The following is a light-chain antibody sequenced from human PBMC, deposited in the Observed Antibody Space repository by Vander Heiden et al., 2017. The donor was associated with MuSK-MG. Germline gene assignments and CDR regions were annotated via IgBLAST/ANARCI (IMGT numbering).Light chain of an antibody. J-gene: IGKJ4*01. Sequence: DIQMTQSPSSLSASVGDRVTITCRASQGISNYLAWYQQKPGKVPSRFSGSGSGTDFTLTISSLQPEDVATYYCQKYNSAPLTFGGGNKVEIK. V-gene: IGKV1-27*01. CDR1: QGISNY. CDR3: QKYNSAPLT.